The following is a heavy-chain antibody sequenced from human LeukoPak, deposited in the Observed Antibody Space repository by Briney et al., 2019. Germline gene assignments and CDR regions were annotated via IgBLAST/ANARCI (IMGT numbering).Heavy chain of an antibody. CDR1: GFTFSSYA. J-gene: IGHJ4*02. CDR3: AKASTYYYGSGSYYYVY. V-gene: IGHV3-23*01. Sequence: GGSLRLSCAASGFTFSSYAMSWVRHAPGKGLEWVSAISGSGGSTYYADSVKGRFTISRDNSKNTLYLQMNSLRAEDTAVYYCAKASTYYYGSGSYYYVYWGQGTLVTVSS. CDR2: ISGSGGST. D-gene: IGHD3-10*01.